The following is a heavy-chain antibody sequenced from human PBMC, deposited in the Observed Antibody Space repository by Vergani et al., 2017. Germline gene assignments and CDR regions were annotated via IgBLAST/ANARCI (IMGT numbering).Heavy chain of an antibody. Sequence: QVQLQQWGAGLLKPSETLSLTCAVYGGSFSGYYWSWIRQPPGKGLEWIGEINLSGRTNYNPSLKSRVTISVDTSKNQFSLELSSVTAADTALYYCARHTTYTDSWGQGTLVTFSS. CDR1: GGSFSGYY. J-gene: IGHJ4*02. D-gene: IGHD1-1*01. CDR2: INLSGRT. CDR3: ARHTTYTDS. V-gene: IGHV4-34*01.